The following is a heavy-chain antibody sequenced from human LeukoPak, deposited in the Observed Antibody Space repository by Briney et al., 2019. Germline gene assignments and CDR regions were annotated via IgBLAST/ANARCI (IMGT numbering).Heavy chain of an antibody. CDR3: ARDRYDSSGYYHRRFDY. CDR1: GYTFTGYY. V-gene: IGHV1-2*02. J-gene: IGHJ4*02. CDR2: INPNSGGT. D-gene: IGHD3-22*01. Sequence: ASVKVSCKASGYTFTGYYMHWVRQAPGQGLEWMGWINPNSGGTNYAQKFQGRVTITRDTSISTAYMELSSLRSEDTTVYYCARDRYDSSGYYHRRFDYWGQGTLVTVSS.